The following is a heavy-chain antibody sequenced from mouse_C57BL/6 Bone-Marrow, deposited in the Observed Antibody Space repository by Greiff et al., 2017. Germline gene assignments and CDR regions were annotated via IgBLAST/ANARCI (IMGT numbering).Heavy chain of an antibody. J-gene: IGHJ3*01. CDR1: GFTFSSYA. CDR2: ISDGGSYT. CDR3: AILLRPAWFAY. V-gene: IGHV5-4*01. Sequence: EVQVVESGGGLVKPGGSLKLSCAASGFTFSSYAMSWVRQTPEKRLEWVATISDGGSYTYYPDNVKGRFTISRDNAKNNLYLQMSHLKSEDTAMYYCAILLRPAWFAYWGQGTLVTVSA. D-gene: IGHD1-1*01.